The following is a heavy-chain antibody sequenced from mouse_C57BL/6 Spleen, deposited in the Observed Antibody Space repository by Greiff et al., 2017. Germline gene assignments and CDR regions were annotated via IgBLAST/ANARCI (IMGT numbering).Heavy chain of an antibody. CDR2: IWTGGGT. CDR1: GFSLTSYA. D-gene: IGHD2-2*01. J-gene: IGHJ4*01. Sequence: VMLVESGPGLVAPSQSLSITCTVSGFSLTSYAISWVRQPPGKGLEWLGVIWTGGGTNYNSALKSRLSISKDNSKSQVFLKMNSLQTDDTARYYCARIYYGYGYYAMDYWGQGTSVTVSS. CDR3: ARIYYGYGYYAMDY. V-gene: IGHV2-9-1*01.